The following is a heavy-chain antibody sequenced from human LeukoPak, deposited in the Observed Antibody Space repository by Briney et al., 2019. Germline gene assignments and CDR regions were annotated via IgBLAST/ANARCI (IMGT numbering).Heavy chain of an antibody. CDR2: ISSSSSYT. Sequence: GGSLRLSCAASGFTFSDYYMSWIRQAPGKGLEWVSYISSSSSYTNYADSVKGRFTISRDNAKNSLYLQMNSLRAEDTAVYYCARNYYDSSGLGLDIWGQGTTVTVSS. CDR3: ARNYYDSSGLGLDI. D-gene: IGHD3-22*01. CDR1: GFTFSDYY. J-gene: IGHJ3*02. V-gene: IGHV3-11*03.